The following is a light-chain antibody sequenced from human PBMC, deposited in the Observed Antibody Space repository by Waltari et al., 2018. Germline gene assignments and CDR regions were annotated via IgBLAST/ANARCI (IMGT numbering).Light chain of an antibody. CDR2: EVS. J-gene: IGLJ1*01. CDR3: SSYAGSKNYV. V-gene: IGLV2-8*01. Sequence: QSALTQPPSASGSPGQSVTISCTGTRSDVGGYNSVPWYQQHPGKAPKLMIYEVSKRPSGVPDRFSGSKSGNTASLTVSGLQAEDEADYYCSSYAGSKNYVFGTGTKVTVL. CDR1: RSDVGGYNS.